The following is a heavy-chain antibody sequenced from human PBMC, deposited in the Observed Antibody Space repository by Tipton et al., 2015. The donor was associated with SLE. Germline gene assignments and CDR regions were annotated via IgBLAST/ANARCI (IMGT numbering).Heavy chain of an antibody. CDR3: VRDITMVPYVWFDP. J-gene: IGHJ5*02. CDR2: IDHSENT. V-gene: IGHV4-39*07. Sequence: TLSLTCTVSGDSISSAGYYWGWIRQPPGKGLEWIGTIDHSENTDYNPSLKSRVTISLDTSKNQFSLKLSSVTAADTAVYYCVRDITMVPYVWFDPWGQGILVTVSS. CDR1: GDSISSAGYY. D-gene: IGHD3-10*01.